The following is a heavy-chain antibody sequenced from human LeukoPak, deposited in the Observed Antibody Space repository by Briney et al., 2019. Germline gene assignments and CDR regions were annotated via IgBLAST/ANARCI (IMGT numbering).Heavy chain of an antibody. D-gene: IGHD4-17*01. V-gene: IGHV4-30-2*01. CDR1: GGSISSGGYY. CDR3: ARSQYGADPAYYMDV. J-gene: IGHJ6*03. CDR2: IYHSGST. Sequence: SQTLSLTCTVSGGSISSGGYYWSWIRQPPGKGLEWIGYIYHSGSTYYNPSLKSRVTISVDRSKNQFFLKLSSVTAADTAVYYCARSQYGADPAYYMDVWGKGTTVTVSS.